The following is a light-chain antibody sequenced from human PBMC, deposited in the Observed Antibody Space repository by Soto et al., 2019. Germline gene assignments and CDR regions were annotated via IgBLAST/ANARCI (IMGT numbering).Light chain of an antibody. CDR1: NNDIGNYKY. Sequence: QSALTQPASVSGSPGQSITISCTGTNNDIGNYKYVSWYQQHPGKAPKLLIYEISNRPSGISNSFSGSKSGNTASLTISVLQVEDEAHYHCSSYTTSSTVIFGGGTKLTVL. V-gene: IGLV2-14*01. J-gene: IGLJ2*01. CDR2: EIS. CDR3: SSYTTSSTVI.